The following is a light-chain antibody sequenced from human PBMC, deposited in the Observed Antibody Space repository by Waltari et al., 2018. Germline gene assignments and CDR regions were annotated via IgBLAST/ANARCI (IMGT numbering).Light chain of an antibody. CDR1: SGDVGGDVS. V-gene: IGLV2-14*03. CDR2: DVS. J-gene: IGLJ2*01. Sequence: QSALTQPASVSGSPGQSITISCIGSSGDVGGDVSVSWYQDRPGQAPKVIIYDVSNRPSGVSDRFSGSKSGNTASLTISGLQAEDEATYYCASQSRNNVVIFGGGTKLTVL. CDR3: ASQSRNNVVI.